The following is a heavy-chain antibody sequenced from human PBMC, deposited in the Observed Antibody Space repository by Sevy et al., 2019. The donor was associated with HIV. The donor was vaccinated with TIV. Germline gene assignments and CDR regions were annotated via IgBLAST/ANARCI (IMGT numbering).Heavy chain of an antibody. D-gene: IGHD6-13*01. CDR1: GRTFSNYA. V-gene: IGHV1-69*06. CDR3: ARSISWYASFDS. J-gene: IGHJ4*02. CDR2: IIPMFGTA. Sequence: ASVKVSCKASGRTFSNYAINWVRQGPGQGLEWMGGIIPMFGTANYVQKFQGRVTITADKSTKTAYMELSSLRSEDTAVYYCARSISWYASFDSWGQGTLVTVSS.